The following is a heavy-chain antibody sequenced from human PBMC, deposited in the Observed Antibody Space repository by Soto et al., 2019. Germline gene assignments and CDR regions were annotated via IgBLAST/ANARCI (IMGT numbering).Heavy chain of an antibody. V-gene: IGHV3-30*18. J-gene: IGHJ6*02. D-gene: IGHD6-19*01. CDR1: GFTFSSYG. CDR3: AKDLGEYSSGWYSVDYYYGMDV. CDR2: ISYDGSNK. Sequence: QVQLVESGGGVVQPGRSLRLSCAASGFTFSSYGMHWVRQAPGKGLEWVAVISYDGSNKYYADSVKGRFTISRDNSKNTLYLQMSSLRAEDTAVYYCAKDLGEYSSGWYSVDYYYGMDVWGQGTTVTVSS.